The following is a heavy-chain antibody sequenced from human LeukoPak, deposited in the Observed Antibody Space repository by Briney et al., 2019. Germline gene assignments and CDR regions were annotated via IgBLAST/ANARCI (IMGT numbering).Heavy chain of an antibody. D-gene: IGHD5-12*01. CDR1: GFTFGDYA. CDR2: IRSKAYGGTT. J-gene: IGHJ6*03. Sequence: PGGSLRLSCTASGFTFGDYAMSWVRQAPGKGLEWVGFIRSKAYGGTTEYAASVKGRFTISRDDSKSIAYLQMNSLKTEDTAVYYCTRVQLVPTIYYYYYMDVWGKGTTVTVSS. V-gene: IGHV3-49*04. CDR3: TRVQLVPTIYYYYYMDV.